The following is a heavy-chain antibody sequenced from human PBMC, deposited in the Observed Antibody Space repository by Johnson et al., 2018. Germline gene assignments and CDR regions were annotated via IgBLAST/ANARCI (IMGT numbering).Heavy chain of an antibody. CDR3: ARGPPVFNYDSIGYYWRFDI. V-gene: IGHV1-69*01. Sequence: QVQLVESGAEVKKPGSSVKVSCTASGGTFSSYAISWVRQAPGQGLEWMGGIIPIFGTANYAQKFQGRVTIPADDSTGTAYMELSSLRSEDPAVYYCARGPPVFNYDSIGYYWRFDIWGQGSMVTVSS. J-gene: IGHJ3*02. CDR2: IIPIFGTA. D-gene: IGHD3-22*01. CDR1: GGTFSSYA.